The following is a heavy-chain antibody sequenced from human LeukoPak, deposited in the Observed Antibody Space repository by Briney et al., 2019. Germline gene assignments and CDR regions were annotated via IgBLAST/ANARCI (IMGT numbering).Heavy chain of an antibody. Sequence: PGGSLRLSCAASGFTFSDYYMSWIRQAPGKGLEWVSYISSSGSTIYYADSVKGRFTISRDNAKNSLYQQMNSLRAEDTAVYYCARSSLRSSGWYDFDYWGQGTLVTISS. D-gene: IGHD6-19*01. CDR2: ISSSGSTI. CDR1: GFTFSDYY. V-gene: IGHV3-11*01. J-gene: IGHJ4*02. CDR3: ARSSLRSSGWYDFDY.